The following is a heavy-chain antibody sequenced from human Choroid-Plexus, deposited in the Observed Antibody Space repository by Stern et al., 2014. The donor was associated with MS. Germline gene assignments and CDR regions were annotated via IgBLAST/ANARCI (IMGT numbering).Heavy chain of an antibody. D-gene: IGHD2/OR15-2a*01. CDR1: GFTFGSCA. J-gene: IGHJ5*02. CDR2: VSYDGSNK. CDR3: AKDRQYLTYFFDH. Sequence: VQLVESGGGVVQPGRPLRLSCVASGFTFGSCAMHWVRQAPGKGLEWVAGVSYDGSNKYDADSVKGRFTISRDNSQNTLYMQMSSLRPDDTAVYYCAKDRQYLTYFFDHWGQGSLVTVSS. V-gene: IGHV3-30*18.